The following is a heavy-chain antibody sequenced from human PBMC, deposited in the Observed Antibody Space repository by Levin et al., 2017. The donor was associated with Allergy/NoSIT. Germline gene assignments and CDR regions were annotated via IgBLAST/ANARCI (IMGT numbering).Heavy chain of an antibody. Sequence: KISCKASGGTFSSYAISWVRQAPGQGLEWMGGIIPIFGTANYAQKFQGRVTITADESTSTAYMELSSLRSEDTAVYYCARDRGEHTIFGVVITYYYGMDVWGQGTTVTVSS. CDR3: ARDRGEHTIFGVVITYYYGMDV. J-gene: IGHJ6*02. V-gene: IGHV1-69*01. CDR1: GGTFSSYA. D-gene: IGHD3-3*01. CDR2: IIPIFGTA.